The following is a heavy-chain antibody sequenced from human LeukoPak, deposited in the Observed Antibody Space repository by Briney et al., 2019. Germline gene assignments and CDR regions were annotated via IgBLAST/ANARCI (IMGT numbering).Heavy chain of an antibody. Sequence: ASVKVSCKASGYTFTGYYMHWVRQAPGHGLEWMGWTNPSSGGTNYAQNFQGRVTMTRDTSISTAYMELSRLRSDDTAVYYCARGLYYSGSERPLHIDLWARGTPVTVSS. CDR1: GYTFTGYY. D-gene: IGHD3-10*01. CDR2: TNPSSGGT. V-gene: IGHV1-2*02. J-gene: IGHJ6*02. CDR3: ARGLYYSGSERPLHIDL.